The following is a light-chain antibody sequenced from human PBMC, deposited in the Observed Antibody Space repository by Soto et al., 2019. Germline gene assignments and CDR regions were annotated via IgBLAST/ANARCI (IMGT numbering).Light chain of an antibody. CDR3: QQSYRNPRT. J-gene: IGKJ1*01. Sequence: DIQMTHSPSSLSASVGDRVTITCRARQTISTYLNWYQQKPGKAPKLLIYAASSLQRGVPSRFSGSGSGKDFTLTISSLQPEDFPTYYCQQSYRNPRTFGLGTKVEIX. V-gene: IGKV1-39*01. CDR2: AAS. CDR1: QTISTY.